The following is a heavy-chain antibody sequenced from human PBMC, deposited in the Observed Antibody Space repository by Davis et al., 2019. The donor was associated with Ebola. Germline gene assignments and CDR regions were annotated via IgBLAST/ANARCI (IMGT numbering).Heavy chain of an antibody. CDR3: AKDTYSYGDRIDY. J-gene: IGHJ4*02. CDR2: ISGGGTIT. CDR1: GITFNSYA. V-gene: IGHV3-23*01. Sequence: GESLKISCAASGITFNSYAMNWVRQAPGKGLEWVSAISGGGTITYYADSVKGRFTISRDNSKKMVYLQMNSLRAEDTAVYFCAKDTYSYGDRIDYWGQGTLVTVSS. D-gene: IGHD5-18*01.